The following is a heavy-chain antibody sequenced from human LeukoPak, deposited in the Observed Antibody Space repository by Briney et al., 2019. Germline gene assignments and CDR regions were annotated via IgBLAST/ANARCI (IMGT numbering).Heavy chain of an antibody. Sequence: ASVKVSCKASGYTFTGYYMHWVRQAPGQGLEWMGWINPNSGGTNYAQKFQGRVTMTTDTSTSTAYMELRSLRSDDTAVYYCARVTYYYDRRGYYIEPIPPDYWGQGTLVTVSS. CDR3: ARVTYYYDRRGYYIEPIPPDY. CDR1: GYTFTGYY. D-gene: IGHD3-22*01. J-gene: IGHJ4*02. CDR2: INPNSGGT. V-gene: IGHV1-2*02.